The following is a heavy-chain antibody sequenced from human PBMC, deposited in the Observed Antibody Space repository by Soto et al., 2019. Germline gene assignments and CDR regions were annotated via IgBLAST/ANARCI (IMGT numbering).Heavy chain of an antibody. CDR2: INHSGST. Sequence: SETLSLTCAVYGGSFSCYYRSWIRQPPGKGLEWIGEINHSGSTNYNPSLKSRVTISVDTSKNQFSLKLSSVTAADTAVYYCAGFARGATKAYYYGMDVWGQGTTVTVSS. CDR1: GGSFSCYY. CDR3: AGFARGATKAYYYGMDV. J-gene: IGHJ6*02. V-gene: IGHV4-34*01. D-gene: IGHD1-26*01.